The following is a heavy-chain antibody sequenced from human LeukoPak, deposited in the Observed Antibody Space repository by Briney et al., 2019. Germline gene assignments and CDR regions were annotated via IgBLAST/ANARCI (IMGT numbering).Heavy chain of an antibody. V-gene: IGHV1-46*01. CDR3: ARAHAVPYYYDSSGYYARGGFDY. Sequence: ASVKVSCKASGYTFTSYYMHWVRQAPGQGLEWMGIINPSGGSTSYAQKFQGRVTMTRDTSTSTVYMELSSLRSEDTAVYYCARAHAVPYYYDSSGYYARGGFDYWGQGTLVTVSS. D-gene: IGHD3-22*01. J-gene: IGHJ4*02. CDR2: INPSGGST. CDR1: GYTFTSYY.